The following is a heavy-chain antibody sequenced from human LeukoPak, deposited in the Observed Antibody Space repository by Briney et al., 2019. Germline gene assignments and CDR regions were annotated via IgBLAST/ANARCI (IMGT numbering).Heavy chain of an antibody. CDR1: GGSISSYY. CDR3: ARRAPDYGGPIDY. D-gene: IGHD4-23*01. Sequence: SETLSLTCTVSGGSISSYYWSWIRQPPGKGLEWIGYIYYSGSTNYNPSLKSRVTISVDTSKNQFSLKLSSVTAADTAVYYCARRAPDYGGPIDYWGQGTLVTASS. J-gene: IGHJ4*02. V-gene: IGHV4-59*01. CDR2: IYYSGST.